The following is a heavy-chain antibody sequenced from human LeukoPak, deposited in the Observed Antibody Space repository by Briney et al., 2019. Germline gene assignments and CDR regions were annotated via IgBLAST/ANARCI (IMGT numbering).Heavy chain of an antibody. CDR2: IYSGGST. J-gene: IGHJ3*02. D-gene: IGHD3-10*01. V-gene: IGHV3-53*01. Sequence: GGSLRLSCTASGFTFGDYAMSWVRQAPGKGLEWVSVIYSGGSTFYADSVKGRFSISRDNSKNTLYLQMNSLRAEDTAVYYCARDAEILWFGESRGGAFDIWGQGTMVTVSS. CDR3: ARDAEILWFGESRGGAFDI. CDR1: GFTFGDYA.